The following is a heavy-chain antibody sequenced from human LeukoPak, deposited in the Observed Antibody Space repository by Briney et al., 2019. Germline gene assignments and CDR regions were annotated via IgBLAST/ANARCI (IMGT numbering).Heavy chain of an antibody. D-gene: IGHD6-13*01. Sequence: SETLSLTCTVSGGSISSGDYYWSWIRQPPGKGLEWIGYIYYSGSTYYSPSLKSRVTISVDTSKNQFSLKLSSVTAADTAVYYCASSSSWYVVFDYWGQGTLVTVSS. V-gene: IGHV4-30-4*08. CDR2: IYYSGST. J-gene: IGHJ4*02. CDR3: ASSSSWYVVFDY. CDR1: GGSISSGDYY.